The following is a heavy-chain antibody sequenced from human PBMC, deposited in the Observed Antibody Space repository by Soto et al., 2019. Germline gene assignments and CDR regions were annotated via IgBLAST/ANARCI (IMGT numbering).Heavy chain of an antibody. D-gene: IGHD6-13*01. CDR1: GGSISSGDYY. CDR3: AREPLRLLVAAAGSDY. J-gene: IGHJ4*02. Sequence: QVQLQESGPGLVKPSQTLSLTCTVSGGSISSGDYYWSWIRQPPGKGLEWIGYIYYSGSTYYNPSLKSRVTISVDTSKNQFSLKLSSVTAADTAVYYCAREPLRLLVAAAGSDYWGQGTLVTVSS. V-gene: IGHV4-30-4*01. CDR2: IYYSGST.